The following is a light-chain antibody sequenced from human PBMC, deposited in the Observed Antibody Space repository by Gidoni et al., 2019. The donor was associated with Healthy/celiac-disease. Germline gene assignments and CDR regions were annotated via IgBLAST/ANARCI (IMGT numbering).Light chain of an antibody. V-gene: IGKV1-9*01. CDR1: QGISSY. Sequence: LQLTQSPSFLSASVGDRVTITCRASQGISSYLAWYQQKPGKAPKLLIYAASTLQSGVPSRFSGSGSGTEFTLTISSLQPEDFATYYCQQLYSYPLTFGPGTKVDIK. CDR3: QQLYSYPLT. CDR2: AAS. J-gene: IGKJ3*01.